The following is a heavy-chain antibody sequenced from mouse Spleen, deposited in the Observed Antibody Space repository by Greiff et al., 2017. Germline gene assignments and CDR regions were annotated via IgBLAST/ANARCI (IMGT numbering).Heavy chain of an antibody. Sequence: EVQVVESGGGLVKPGGSLKLSCAASGFTFSSYAMSWVRQTPEKRLEWVATISSGGSYTYYPDSVKGRFTISRDNAKNTLYLQMSSLRSEDTAMYYCARPYDYFDYWGQGTTLTVSS. D-gene: IGHD2-3*01. CDR3: ARPYDYFDY. CDR1: GFTFSSYA. V-gene: IGHV5-9-3*01. CDR2: ISSGGSYT. J-gene: IGHJ2*01.